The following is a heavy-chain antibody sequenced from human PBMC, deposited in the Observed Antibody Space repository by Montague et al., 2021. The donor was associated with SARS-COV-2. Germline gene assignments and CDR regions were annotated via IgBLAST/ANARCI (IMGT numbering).Heavy chain of an antibody. D-gene: IGHD2-2*02. CDR3: RVVPAGIPKGPNFYYMDV. V-gene: IGHV4-34*01. CDR1: GGSFSGYS. J-gene: IGHJ6*03. CDR2: IYHSGST. Sequence: SETLSLTCAVYGGSFSGYSWSWIRQPPGKGLEWIGQIYHSGSTNYNPSLKSRVTISVDTSKNQFSLKLGSVTAADTALYYCRVVPAGIPKGPNFYYMDVWGKGTTFTVSS.